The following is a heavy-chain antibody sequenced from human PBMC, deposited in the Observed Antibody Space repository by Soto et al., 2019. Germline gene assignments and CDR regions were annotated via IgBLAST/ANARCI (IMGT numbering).Heavy chain of an antibody. J-gene: IGHJ4*02. CDR3: ARYTRDCGGDCYQDY. Sequence: EVQLVESGGGLVQPGGSLRLSCAASGFTFSSYSMNWVRQAPGKGREGVSYISSSSSTIYYADSVKGRFTISRDNAKNSLYLQMNSLRDEDTAVYYCARYTRDCGGDCYQDYWGQGTLVTVSS. D-gene: IGHD2-21*02. CDR1: GFTFSSYS. CDR2: ISSSSSTI. V-gene: IGHV3-48*02.